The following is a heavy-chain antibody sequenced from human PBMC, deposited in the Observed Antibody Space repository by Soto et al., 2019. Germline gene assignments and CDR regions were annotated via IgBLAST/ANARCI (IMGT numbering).Heavy chain of an antibody. CDR2: IYYTGST. CDR3: ARWVVAAQYSYGLDV. V-gene: IGHV4-30-4*01. D-gene: IGHD2-15*01. CDR1: GGSISSGAYY. Sequence: PSETLSLTCTVSGGSISSGAYYWSWIRQPPGKGLECIGYIYYTGSTYYNPSLKSRVTISVDTSKNQFSLKLSSVTAADTAVYYCARWVVAAQYSYGLDVWGQGTTVTVSS. J-gene: IGHJ6*02.